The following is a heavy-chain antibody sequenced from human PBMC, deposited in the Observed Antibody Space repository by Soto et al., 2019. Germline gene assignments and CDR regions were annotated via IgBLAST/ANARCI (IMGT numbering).Heavy chain of an antibody. CDR2: IIPSLGIA. Sequence: QVQLVQSGAEVKKPGSSVKVSCKAAGGTFSSYTISWVRQAPGQGLEWMGRIIPSLGIANYAQKIQGRVTNTADKSTSTAYMELSSLRSEDTAVYYCARDVGDILTGYYSPFDYWGQGTLVTVSS. V-gene: IGHV1-69*08. CDR3: ARDVGDILTGYYSPFDY. J-gene: IGHJ4*02. CDR1: GGTFSSYT. D-gene: IGHD3-9*01.